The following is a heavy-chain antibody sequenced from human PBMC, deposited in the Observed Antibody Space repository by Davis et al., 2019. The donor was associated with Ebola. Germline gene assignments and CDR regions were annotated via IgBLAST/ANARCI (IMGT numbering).Heavy chain of an antibody. V-gene: IGHV4-34*01. CDR1: GGSFSGYY. Sequence: MPSETLSLTCAVSGGSFSGYYWSWIRQPPGKGLEWIGEINHSGSTNYNPSLKSRVTISVDTSRNQFSLKLSSVTAADTAVYYCARQSIAARYYGMDVWGQGTTVTVSS. J-gene: IGHJ6*02. D-gene: IGHD6-6*01. CDR3: ARQSIAARYYGMDV. CDR2: INHSGST.